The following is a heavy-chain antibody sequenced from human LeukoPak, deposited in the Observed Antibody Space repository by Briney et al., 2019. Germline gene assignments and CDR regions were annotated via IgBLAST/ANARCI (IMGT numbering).Heavy chain of an antibody. Sequence: PGGSLRLSCAASGFTFSDCYMSWIRQAPGKGLEWVSYISRSGSTIYYADSVKGRFTISRDNAKSSLYLQMNSLRAEDTAVYYCARDLTMITFGGVIVNRWFDPWGQGTLVTVSS. CDR1: GFTFSDCY. J-gene: IGHJ5*02. V-gene: IGHV3-11*01. CDR2: ISRSGSTI. D-gene: IGHD3-16*02. CDR3: ARDLTMITFGGVIVNRWFDP.